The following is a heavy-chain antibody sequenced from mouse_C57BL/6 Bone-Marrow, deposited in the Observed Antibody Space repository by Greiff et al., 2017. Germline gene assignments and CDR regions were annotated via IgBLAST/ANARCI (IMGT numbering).Heavy chain of an antibody. Sequence: QVQLQQSGAELMKPGASVKLSCKATGYTFTGYWIEWVKQRPGHGLEWIGELLPGSGSTNYNEKFKGKAPFTADTSSHTAYMQLSSLTTEASAIYYCARRGGDDYDRYWYFDVWGTGTTVTVSS. V-gene: IGHV1-9*01. CDR3: ARRGGDDYDRYWYFDV. CDR1: GYTFTGYW. CDR2: LLPGSGST. J-gene: IGHJ1*03. D-gene: IGHD2-4*01.